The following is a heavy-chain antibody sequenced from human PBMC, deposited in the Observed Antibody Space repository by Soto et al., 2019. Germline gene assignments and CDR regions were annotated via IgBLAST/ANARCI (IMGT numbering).Heavy chain of an antibody. CDR3: ARAKGTMSTGYYFDY. CDR1: GGSISSYY. J-gene: IGHJ4*02. CDR2: IYYSGST. V-gene: IGHV4-59*01. Sequence: SETLSLTCTVSGGSISSYYWSWIRQPPGKGLEWIGYIYYSGSTNYNPSLKSRVTISVDTSKNQFSLKLSSVTAADTAAYYCARAKGTMSTGYYFDYWGQGTLVTVSS. D-gene: IGHD3-22*01.